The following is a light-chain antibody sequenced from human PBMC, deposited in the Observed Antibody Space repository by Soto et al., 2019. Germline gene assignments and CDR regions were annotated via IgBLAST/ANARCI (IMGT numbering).Light chain of an antibody. CDR2: TDN. V-gene: IGLV1-44*01. J-gene: IGLJ1*01. CDR1: SSNIGINT. Sequence: QSVQTQPPSASGTPGQRVTISCSGSSSNIGINTVNWYQQVPGTAPKLLIYTDNQRPSGVPDRFSGSKSGTSASLAISGLQSEDEADYYCAAWDDSLNGLYVFGTGTKVTVL. CDR3: AAWDDSLNGLYV.